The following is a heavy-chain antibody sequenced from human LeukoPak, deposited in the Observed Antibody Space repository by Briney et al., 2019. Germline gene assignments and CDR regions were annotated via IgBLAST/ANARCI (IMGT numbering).Heavy chain of an antibody. V-gene: IGHV4-34*01. Sequence: SETLSLTCAVYGGSFSGYYWSWIRQPPGKGLEWIGEINHSGSTYYNPSLKSRVTISVDRSKNQFSLKLSSVTAADTAVYYCARGDCSSTSCYMIDYWGQGTLVTVSS. D-gene: IGHD2-2*02. CDR1: GGSFSGYY. CDR2: INHSGST. CDR3: ARGDCSSTSCYMIDY. J-gene: IGHJ4*02.